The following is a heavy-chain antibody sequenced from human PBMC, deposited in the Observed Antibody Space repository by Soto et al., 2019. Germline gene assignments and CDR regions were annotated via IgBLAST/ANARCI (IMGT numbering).Heavy chain of an antibody. CDR2: IYHSGST. V-gene: IGHV4-30-2*01. Sequence: QLQLQESGSGLVRPSQTLSLTCAVSGGSISSGGYSWNWIRQPPGKGLEWIGYIYHSGSTLYNPSLKSRVTTPVDKSQNQLSLKLRSVTAADTAVYYCAREQLEGPWFDPWGQGTLVTVSS. J-gene: IGHJ5*02. CDR1: GGSISSGGYS. CDR3: AREQLEGPWFDP. D-gene: IGHD1-1*01.